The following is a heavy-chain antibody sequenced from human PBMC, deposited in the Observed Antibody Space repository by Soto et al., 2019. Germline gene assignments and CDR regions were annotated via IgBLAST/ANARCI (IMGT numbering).Heavy chain of an antibody. J-gene: IGHJ3*02. Sequence: GESLNISCKGSGSSFTSYLIGWVRQMPGKGLEWMGIIYPGDSDTRYSPSFQVQVTISADKSIRTAYLQWSSLKASDTAMSYCAIDGTDAFDIWGQGTMVTVSS. V-gene: IGHV5-51*01. D-gene: IGHD6-13*01. CDR3: AIDGTDAFDI. CDR1: GSSFTSYL. CDR2: IYPGDSDT.